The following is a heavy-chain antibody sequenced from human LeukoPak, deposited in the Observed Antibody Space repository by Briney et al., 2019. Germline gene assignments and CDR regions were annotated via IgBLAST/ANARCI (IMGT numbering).Heavy chain of an antibody. D-gene: IGHD3-10*01. CDR2: LNPSGGST. V-gene: IGHV1-46*01. Sequence: GASVKVSCKASGYTFTSYYMHWVRQAPGQGLDWMGRLNPSGGSTSYAQKFQGRVTMTRDTSTSTVYMELSSLRSEDTAVYYCARVRKLLWFGELACSGMDVWGQGTTVTVSS. J-gene: IGHJ6*02. CDR3: ARVRKLLWFGELACSGMDV. CDR1: GYTFTSYY.